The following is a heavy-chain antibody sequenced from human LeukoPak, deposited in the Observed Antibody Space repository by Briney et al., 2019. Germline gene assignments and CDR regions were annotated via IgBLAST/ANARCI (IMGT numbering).Heavy chain of an antibody. CDR2: ISKDGSDK. D-gene: IGHD1-7*01. V-gene: IGHV3-30-3*01. CDR3: ARDYWWNYDY. Sequence: GGSLRLSCAASGFTFSDYAMHWVRQAPGKRLEWVAVISKDGSDKYYPGSVRGRFTISRDNSKNTIYLQMDNLRAEDTAIYYCARDYWWNYDYWGQGTLVTVSS. CDR1: GFTFSDYA. J-gene: IGHJ4*02.